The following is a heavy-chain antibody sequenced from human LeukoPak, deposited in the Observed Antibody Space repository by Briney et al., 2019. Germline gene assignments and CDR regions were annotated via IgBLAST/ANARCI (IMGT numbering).Heavy chain of an antibody. D-gene: IGHD6-13*01. V-gene: IGHV3-11*05. CDR2: IPSTSSYT. Sequence: RGSLRLSCVASGFTFSDYYMSWIRQAPGKGLEWVSYIPSTSSYTSYADSVKGRFTISRDNAKNSLYLQMNSLRAEDTAVYYCARAANTAAGTPTLAIDYWGQGTLVTVSS. CDR1: GFTFSDYY. CDR3: ARAANTAAGTPTLAIDY. J-gene: IGHJ4*02.